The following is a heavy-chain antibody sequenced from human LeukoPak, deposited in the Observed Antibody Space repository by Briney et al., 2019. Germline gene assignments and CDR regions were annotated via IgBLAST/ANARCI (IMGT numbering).Heavy chain of an antibody. V-gene: IGHV5-51*01. CDR3: ARRVDSGFSFDF. Sequence: GESLKISCKGSGYTFTNYWIAWVRQMPGKGLEWMGIIYVGDSDTRYSPSFQGQVTISADRSISTAYLQWSSLKASDTAMYYCARRVDSGFSFDFWGQGTLVTVSS. CDR1: GYTFTNYW. D-gene: IGHD3-22*01. J-gene: IGHJ4*02. CDR2: IYVGDSDT.